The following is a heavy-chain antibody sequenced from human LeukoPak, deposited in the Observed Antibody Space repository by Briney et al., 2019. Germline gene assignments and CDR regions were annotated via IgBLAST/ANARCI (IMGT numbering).Heavy chain of an antibody. J-gene: IGHJ4*02. D-gene: IGHD6-19*01. Sequence: ASVKVSCKVSGYTLTELSMHWVRQAPGKGLEWMGRFDPEDGETIYAQKFQGRVTMTEDTSTDTAYMELSSLRSEDTAVYYCATGYSSGWYSCDYWGQGTLVTVSS. CDR1: GYTLTELS. V-gene: IGHV1-24*01. CDR3: ATGYSSGWYSCDY. CDR2: FDPEDGET.